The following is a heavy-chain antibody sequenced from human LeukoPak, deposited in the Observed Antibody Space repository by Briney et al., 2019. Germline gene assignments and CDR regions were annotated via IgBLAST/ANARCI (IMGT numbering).Heavy chain of an antibody. J-gene: IGHJ5*02. V-gene: IGHV1-2*02. Sequence: ASVRVSCKASGYTFIAYYMRWVRQAPGQGLEWMGWINPNSGGTNYAQKFQGRVTMTRDTSISTAYMDLSRLRSDDTAVYYCARGMGVLVPAATWFDPWGQGTLVTVSS. D-gene: IGHD2-2*01. CDR1: GYTFIAYY. CDR2: INPNSGGT. CDR3: ARGMGVLVPAATWFDP.